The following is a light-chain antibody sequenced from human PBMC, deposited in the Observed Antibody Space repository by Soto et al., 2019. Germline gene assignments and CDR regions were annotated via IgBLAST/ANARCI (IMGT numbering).Light chain of an antibody. CDR2: QDS. CDR1: KLGDKY. Sequence: SYELTQPPSVSVSPGQTASITCSGAKLGDKYACWYQQKPGQSPVLVIYQDSNRPSGIPERFSGSNSGNTATLTISGTQAMDEADYYCQAWDSSTGVFGGGTQLTVL. CDR3: QAWDSSTGV. J-gene: IGLJ2*01. V-gene: IGLV3-1*01.